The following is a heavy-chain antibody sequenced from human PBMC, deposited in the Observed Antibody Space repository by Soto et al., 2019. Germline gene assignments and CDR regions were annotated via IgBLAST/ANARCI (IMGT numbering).Heavy chain of an antibody. CDR3: ARDRLIVLMVYGVTPKYGMDV. CDR2: INAGNGNT. D-gene: IGHD2-8*01. V-gene: IGHV1-3*01. Sequence: ASVKVSCKASGYTFTSYAMHWVRQAPGQRLEGMGWINAGNGNTKYSQKFQGRVTITRDTSASTAYMELSSLRSEDTAVYYCARDRLIVLMVYGVTPKYGMDVWGQGTTVTVSS. J-gene: IGHJ6*02. CDR1: GYTFTSYA.